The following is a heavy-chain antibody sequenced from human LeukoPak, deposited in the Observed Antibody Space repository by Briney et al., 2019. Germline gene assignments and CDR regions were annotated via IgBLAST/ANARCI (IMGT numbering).Heavy chain of an antibody. CDR2: ITWNSDTI. Sequence: GGSLRLSCAASGFTFDDYVMHWVRQAPGKGLEWVSGITWNSDTIAYADSVKGRFTISRDNAKNSLYLQMNSLRADDTALYYCARHVGISFWGQGTLVTVSS. CDR3: ARHVGISF. J-gene: IGHJ4*02. V-gene: IGHV3-9*01. D-gene: IGHD7-27*01. CDR1: GFTFDDYV.